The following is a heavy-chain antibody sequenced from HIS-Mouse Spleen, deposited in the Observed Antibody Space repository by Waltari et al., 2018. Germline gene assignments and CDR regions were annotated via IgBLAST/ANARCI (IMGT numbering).Heavy chain of an antibody. CDR2: INPNSGGT. CDR3: ARDPSRTGEVDY. Sequence: WMGWINPNSGGTNYAQKFQGRVTMTRDTSISTAYMELSRLRSDDTAVYYCARDPSRTGEVDYWGQGTLVTVSS. D-gene: IGHD7-27*01. J-gene: IGHJ4*02. V-gene: IGHV1-2*02.